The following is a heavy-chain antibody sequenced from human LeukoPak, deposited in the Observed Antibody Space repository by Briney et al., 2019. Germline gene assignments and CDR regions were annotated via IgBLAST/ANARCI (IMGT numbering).Heavy chain of an antibody. CDR3: ARLSGYYIDY. CDR1: GGSISSFY. J-gene: IGHJ4*02. V-gene: IGHV4-59*08. CDR2: IYYSGST. Sequence: SETLSLTCTVSGGSISSFYWSWIRQPPGKGLEWIGYIYYSGSTNYNPSLKSRVTISVDTSKNQFSLKLSSVTAADTAVYYCARLSGYYIDYWGQGTLVTVSS. D-gene: IGHD3-3*01.